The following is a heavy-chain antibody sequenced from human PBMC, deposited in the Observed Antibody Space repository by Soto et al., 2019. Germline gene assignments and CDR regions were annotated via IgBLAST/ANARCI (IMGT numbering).Heavy chain of an antibody. Sequence: GGSLRLSCAASGFTFSSYAMHWVRQAPGKGLEWVAVISYDGSNKYYADSVKGRFTISRDNSKNTLYLQMNSLRAEDTAVYYCARVGGSGRRYYYYYGMDAWGQGTTVTVSS. CDR3: ARVGGSGRRYYYYYGMDA. CDR1: GFTFSSYA. J-gene: IGHJ6*02. V-gene: IGHV3-30-3*01. CDR2: ISYDGSNK. D-gene: IGHD3-10*01.